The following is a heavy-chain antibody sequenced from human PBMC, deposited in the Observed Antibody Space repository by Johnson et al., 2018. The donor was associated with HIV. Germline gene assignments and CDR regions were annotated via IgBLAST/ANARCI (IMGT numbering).Heavy chain of an antibody. V-gene: IGHV3-20*04. Sequence: VQLVESGGGVVRPGGSLRLSCAASGFTFDDYGMSWVRQAPGKGLEWVSGINWNGGSTGYADSVKGRFTISRDNAKNSLYLQMNSLRAKDTALYYCARANSYGDYRAKAFDIWGQGTMVTVSS. CDR3: ARANSYGDYRAKAFDI. D-gene: IGHD4-17*01. J-gene: IGHJ3*02. CDR1: GFTFDDYG. CDR2: INWNGGST.